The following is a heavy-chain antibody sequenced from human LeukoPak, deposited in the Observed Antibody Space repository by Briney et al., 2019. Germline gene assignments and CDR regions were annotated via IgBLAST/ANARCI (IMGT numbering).Heavy chain of an antibody. V-gene: IGHV3-33*08. Sequence: PGRSLRLSCAASGFPFSGYDMNWVRQAPGKGLEWVAFIRYDGSNKYYSDSVKGRFTISRDNAKNSLYLQMNSLTAEDTAVYYCARESFAARWDWGQGTLVTVSS. J-gene: IGHJ4*02. D-gene: IGHD6-6*01. CDR2: IRYDGSNK. CDR3: ARESFAARWD. CDR1: GFPFSGYD.